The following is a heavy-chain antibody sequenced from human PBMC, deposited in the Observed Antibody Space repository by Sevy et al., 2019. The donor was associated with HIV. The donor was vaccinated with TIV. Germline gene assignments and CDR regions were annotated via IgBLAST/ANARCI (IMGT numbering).Heavy chain of an antibody. CDR1: GFAFYDYS. D-gene: IGHD2-8*01. CDR2: LSFGCGKI. Sequence: GGSLRLSCAASGFAFYDYSMSWIRQAPGKGLGWVATLSFGCGKINYAGSVKGRFTISRDNSKNSFYLQMDNLRVEDTALYYCAREGCTRPHDYWGQGTRVTVSS. CDR3: AREGCTRPHDY. J-gene: IGHJ4*02. V-gene: IGHV3-23*01.